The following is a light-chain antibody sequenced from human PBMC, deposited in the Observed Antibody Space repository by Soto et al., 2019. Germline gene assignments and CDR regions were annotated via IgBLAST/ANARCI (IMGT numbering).Light chain of an antibody. J-gene: IGLJ1*01. Sequence: QSVLTQPASVSGSPGQSITISCTGTSSDVGGYNYVSWYQQHPGKAPKLMIYEVSNRPSGVSNRFSGSKSGNTASLTISGLQTGDEADYYCGTYDSSLRDGVFGTGTKVTVL. CDR3: GTYDSSLRDGV. CDR2: EVS. V-gene: IGLV2-14*01. CDR1: SSDVGGYNY.